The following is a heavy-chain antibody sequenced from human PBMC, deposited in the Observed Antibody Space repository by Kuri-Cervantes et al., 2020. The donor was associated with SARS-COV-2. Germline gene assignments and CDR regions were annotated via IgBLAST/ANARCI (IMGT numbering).Heavy chain of an antibody. J-gene: IGHJ4*02. V-gene: IGHV4-38-2*01. CDR2: IYHSGST. Sequence: GSLRLSCAVSGYPISSGYYWGWIRQPPGKGLEWIGSIYHSGSTYYNPSLKSRVTISVDASKNQFSLKLSSVTAADTAVCYCARLKLAPSPRFDYWGQGTLVTVSS. CDR1: GYPISSGYY. CDR3: ARLKLAPSPRFDY. D-gene: IGHD1-1*01.